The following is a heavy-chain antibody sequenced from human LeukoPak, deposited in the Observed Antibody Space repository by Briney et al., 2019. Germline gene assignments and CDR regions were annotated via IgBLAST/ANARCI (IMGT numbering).Heavy chain of an antibody. CDR1: GFTFSSYW. V-gene: IGHV3-7*01. Sequence: PGGSLRLSCAASGFTFSSYWMSWVRQAPGKGLEWVANIKQDGSEKYYVDSVKGRFTISRGNAKNSLYLQMNSLRAEDTAVYYCARVAIGWYMDVWGKGTTVTVSS. CDR3: ARVAIGWYMDV. CDR2: IKQDGSEK. J-gene: IGHJ6*03.